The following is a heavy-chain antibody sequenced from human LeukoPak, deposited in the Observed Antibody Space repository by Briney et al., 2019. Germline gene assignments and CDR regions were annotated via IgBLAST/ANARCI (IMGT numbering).Heavy chain of an antibody. Sequence: KAGGSLRRSCAASGFSFSNAWMSWFRQAPGKGLEWVGFIRSKAYGGTTEYAASVKGRFTISRDDSKSIAYLQMNSLKTEDTAVYYCTRGGYNWGYWGQGTLVTVSS. CDR3: TRGGYNWGY. CDR1: GFSFSNAW. D-gene: IGHD1-1*01. CDR2: IRSKAYGGTT. V-gene: IGHV3-49*05. J-gene: IGHJ4*02.